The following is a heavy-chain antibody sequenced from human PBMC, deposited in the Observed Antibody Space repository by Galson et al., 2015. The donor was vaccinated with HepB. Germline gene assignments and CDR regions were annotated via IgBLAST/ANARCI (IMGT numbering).Heavy chain of an antibody. CDR2: INQDGSGK. D-gene: IGHD2-15*01. V-gene: IGHV3-7*03. J-gene: IGHJ6*02. CDR1: GFTFNRYG. CDR3: TTDRGSCYSCLDV. Sequence: SLRLSCAASGFTFNRYGMSWVRQAPGKGLEWVANINQDGSGKNYADSVKGRFTISRDNAKNSLYLQMNSLKTEDTAVYYCTTDRGSCYSCLDVWGQGTTVTVSS.